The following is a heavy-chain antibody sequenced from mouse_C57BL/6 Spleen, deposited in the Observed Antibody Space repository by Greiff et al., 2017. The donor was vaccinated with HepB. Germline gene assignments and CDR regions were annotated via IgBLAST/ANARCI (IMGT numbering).Heavy chain of an antibody. CDR1: GYTFTSYW. D-gene: IGHD2-14*01. Sequence: QLQQSGAELVKPGASVKLSCKASGYTFTSYWMHWVKQRPGQGLEWIGMIHPNSGSTNYNEKFKSKATLTVDKSSSTAYMQLSSLTSEDSAVYYCARDGGVLWYFDVWGTGTTVTVSS. CDR2: IHPNSGST. V-gene: IGHV1-64*01. CDR3: ARDGGVLWYFDV. J-gene: IGHJ1*03.